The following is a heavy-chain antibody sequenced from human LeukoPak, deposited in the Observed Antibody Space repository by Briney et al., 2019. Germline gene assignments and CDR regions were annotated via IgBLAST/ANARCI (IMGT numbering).Heavy chain of an antibody. V-gene: IGHV3-43*01. CDR1: GFTFDVYT. J-gene: IGHJ4*02. CDR3: AKGQGYSSGWYSDY. Sequence: GGSLRLSCAASGFTFDVYTMHWVRHAPGKGLEWVSLISWDGGSTYYADSVKGRFTISRDNSKNSLYLQMNSLRTEDTALYYCAKGQGYSSGWYSDYWGQGTLVTVSS. D-gene: IGHD6-19*01. CDR2: ISWDGGST.